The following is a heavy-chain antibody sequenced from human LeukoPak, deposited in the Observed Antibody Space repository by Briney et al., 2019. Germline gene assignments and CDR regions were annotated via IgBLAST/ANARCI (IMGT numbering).Heavy chain of an antibody. Sequence: GASVKVSSKASGYTFTGYYMHWVRQAPGQGLEWMGWINPNSGGTNYAQKFQGWVTMTRDTSISTAYMELSRLRSDDTAVYYCARASLVISSVAARPRFLLYWGQGTLVTVSS. CDR3: ARASLVISSVAARPRFLLY. D-gene: IGHD6-6*01. CDR2: INPNSGGT. CDR1: GYTFTGYY. J-gene: IGHJ4*02. V-gene: IGHV1-2*04.